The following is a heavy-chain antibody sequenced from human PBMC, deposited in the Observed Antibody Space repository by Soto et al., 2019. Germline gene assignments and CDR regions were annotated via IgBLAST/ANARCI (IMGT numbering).Heavy chain of an antibody. Sequence: QVQLVQSGAEVKKPGSSVKVSCKASGGTFSSYAINWVRQAPGQGLEWMGGIIPMFGTANYAQKFQGRVTITADESTSTAYMELSSLRSDDTAVYYCARVAPVTVGANRRWFDPWGQGTLVTVSS. D-gene: IGHD1-26*01. CDR3: ARVAPVTVGANRRWFDP. CDR2: IIPMFGTA. V-gene: IGHV1-69*12. CDR1: GGTFSSYA. J-gene: IGHJ5*02.